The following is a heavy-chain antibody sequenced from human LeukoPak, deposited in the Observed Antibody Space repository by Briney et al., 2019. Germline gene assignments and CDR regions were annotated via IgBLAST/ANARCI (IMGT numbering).Heavy chain of an antibody. CDR2: INHRGVT. D-gene: IGHD6-19*01. V-gene: IGHV4-34*01. J-gene: IGHJ3*02. Sequence: SETLSLTCAVYVGSFSGYNWSWIREPPGKGRDCTGEINHRGVTNYNPSLKSRVSISVDTSKNQFSLSLSSVSAADTAVYYCAREIGWARGAFDIWGQGTMVTVSS. CDR1: VGSFSGYN. CDR3: AREIGWARGAFDI.